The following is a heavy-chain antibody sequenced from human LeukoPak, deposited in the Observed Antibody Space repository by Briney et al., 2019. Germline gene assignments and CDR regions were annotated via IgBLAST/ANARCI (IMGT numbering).Heavy chain of an antibody. CDR3: ARDSVVLYYFDY. CDR2: IYHSGST. CDR1: GGSISSYY. J-gene: IGHJ4*02. D-gene: IGHD6-6*01. Sequence: SETLSLTCTVSGGSISSYYWSWIRQPPGKGLEWIGYIYHSGSTYYNPSLKSRVTISVDRSKNQFSLKLSSVTAADTAVYYCARDSVVLYYFDYWGQGTLVTVSS. V-gene: IGHV4-59*12.